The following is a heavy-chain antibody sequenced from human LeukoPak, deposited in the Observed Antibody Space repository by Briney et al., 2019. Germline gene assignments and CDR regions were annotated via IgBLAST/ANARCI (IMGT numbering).Heavy chain of an antibody. D-gene: IGHD5-24*01. CDR3: ASAREMAVDY. CDR2: INPSGGST. V-gene: IGHV1-46*01. J-gene: IGHJ4*02. CDR1: GYTFTSYY. Sequence: ASVKVSCKASGYTFTSYYMHWVRQAPGQGLEWMGIINPSGGSTSYAQKFQGRVTMTRDTSTSTVYMELSSLRFEDTAVYYCASAREMAVDYWGQGTLVTVSS.